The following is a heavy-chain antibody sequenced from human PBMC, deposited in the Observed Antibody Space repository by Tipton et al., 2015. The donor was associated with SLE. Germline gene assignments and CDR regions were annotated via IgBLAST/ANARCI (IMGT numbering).Heavy chain of an antibody. CDR2: IYYSGST. CDR1: GGSISSYY. J-gene: IGHJ3*02. D-gene: IGHD5-12*01. CDR3: ARDRGYYKWRGRRDIALDI. V-gene: IGHV4-59*01. Sequence: TLSLTCTVSGGSISSYYWSWMRQPPGKGLEWIGYIYYSGSTNYNPSLKSRVTISVDTSKNQFSLKLSSVTAADTAVYYCARDRGYYKWRGRRDIALDIWGQGTMVTVSS.